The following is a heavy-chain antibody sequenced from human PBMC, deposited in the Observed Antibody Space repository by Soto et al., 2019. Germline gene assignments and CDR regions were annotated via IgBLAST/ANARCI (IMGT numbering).Heavy chain of an antibody. J-gene: IGHJ4*02. Sequence: QVQLQESGAGQVKPSGTLSLTCTVSGGSISTYYWSWVRQAAGKGLEWIGRIYASGNTNYNPSLKGRLAMSVDTSKNQFSLRLSSVTAADAAIYYCARDSSGRHDYWGQGTLVTVSS. CDR2: IYASGNT. V-gene: IGHV4-4*07. CDR1: GGSISTYY. D-gene: IGHD3-22*01. CDR3: ARDSSGRHDY.